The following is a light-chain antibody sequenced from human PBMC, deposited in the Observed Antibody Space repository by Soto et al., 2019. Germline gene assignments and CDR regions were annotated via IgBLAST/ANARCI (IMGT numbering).Light chain of an antibody. Sequence: QSVLTQPPSASGSPGQRVTISCSGSSSNIGSNFVYWYQQLQGTAPQLLIYRDDQRPSAVADRRSGAKSGSSASLAIIGLRSVEDADYYCATWDASLSGRVFGRGTKLTVL. CDR3: ATWDASLSGRV. J-gene: IGLJ3*02. CDR1: SSNIGSNF. CDR2: RDD. V-gene: IGLV1-47*01.